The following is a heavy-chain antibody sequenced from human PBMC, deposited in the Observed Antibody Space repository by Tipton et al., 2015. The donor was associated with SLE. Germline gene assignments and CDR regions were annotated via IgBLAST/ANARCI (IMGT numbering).Heavy chain of an antibody. J-gene: IGHJ4*02. CDR3: ATLAAAGTIDY. Sequence: TLSLTCALYGGSFSSGYYWGWIRQPPGKGLEWIGSIYHSGSTYYNPSLKSRVTISVDTSKNQFSLKLSSVTAADTAVYYCATLAAAGTIDYWGQGTLVTVSS. D-gene: IGHD6-13*01. CDR2: IYHSGST. V-gene: IGHV4-38-2*01. CDR1: GGSFSSGYY.